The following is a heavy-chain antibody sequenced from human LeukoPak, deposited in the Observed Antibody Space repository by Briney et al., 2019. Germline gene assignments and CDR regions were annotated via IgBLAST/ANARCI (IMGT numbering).Heavy chain of an antibody. CDR3: AGGASLGYVFGSVYRDNAFDI. CDR1: GYTFTSYD. J-gene: IGHJ3*02. D-gene: IGHD3-3*01. V-gene: IGHV1-8*03. Sequence: ASVKVSCKASGYTFTSYDINWVRQATGQGLEWMGWMNPNSGNTGYAQKFQGRVTITRNTSISTAYMELSSLRSEDTAVYYCAGGASLGYVFGSVYRDNAFDIGGKGKMVTVSS. CDR2: MNPNSGNT.